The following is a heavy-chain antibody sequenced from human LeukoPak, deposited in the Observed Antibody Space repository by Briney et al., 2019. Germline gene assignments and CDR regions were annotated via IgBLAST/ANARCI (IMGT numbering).Heavy chain of an antibody. D-gene: IGHD4-17*01. V-gene: IGHV1-69*06. Sequence: SVKVSCKASGGTFSSYAISWVRQAPGQGLEWMGGIIPIFGTANYAQKFQGRVTITADKSTSTAYMELSSLRSEDTAVYYCARKYGDSHDAFDIWGQGTTVTVSS. CDR2: IIPIFGTA. CDR3: ARKYGDSHDAFDI. CDR1: GGTFSSYA. J-gene: IGHJ3*02.